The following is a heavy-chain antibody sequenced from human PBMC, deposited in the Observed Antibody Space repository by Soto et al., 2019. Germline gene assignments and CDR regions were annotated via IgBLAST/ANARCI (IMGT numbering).Heavy chain of an antibody. CDR3: ARQGCIYPQALCDP. D-gene: IGHD2-21*01. CDR1: GGSISSYY. CDR2: IYYSGSP. Sequence: QVQLQESGPGLVKPSETLSLTCTVSGGSISSYYWSWIRQPPGKGLEWIGHIYYSGSPNYNPSLKRRATIPVDTPKNQCSLKVRSVTAADKAVYYGARQGCIYPQALCDPWCQGTLVTVSS. V-gene: IGHV4-59*08. J-gene: IGHJ5*02.